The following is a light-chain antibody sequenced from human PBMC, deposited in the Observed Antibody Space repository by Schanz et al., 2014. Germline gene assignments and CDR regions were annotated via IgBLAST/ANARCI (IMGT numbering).Light chain of an antibody. V-gene: IGKV3D-20*02. Sequence: EIVLTQSPGTLSLSPGERATLSCRASHSVANDYLAWYQQKPGQAPRLLIYGASARPTAIPGRFSGSGSGTDFTLTITSLQPEDFAVYYCQQRNRWPITFGQGTRLEIK. J-gene: IGKJ5*01. CDR2: GAS. CDR3: QQRNRWPIT. CDR1: HSVANDY.